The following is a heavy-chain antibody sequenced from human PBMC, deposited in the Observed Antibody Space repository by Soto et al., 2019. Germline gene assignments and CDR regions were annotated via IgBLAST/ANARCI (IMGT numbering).Heavy chain of an antibody. CDR2: IDPSDSYT. V-gene: IGHV5-10-1*01. Sequence: GESLKISCKGSGYSFTSYWISWVRQMPGKGLEWMGRIDPSDSYTNYGPSFQGHVTISADKSISTAYLQWSSLKASDTAMYYCARHTRYCSGGSCYGMDVWGQGTTVTVSS. CDR1: GYSFTSYW. D-gene: IGHD2-15*01. CDR3: ARHTRYCSGGSCYGMDV. J-gene: IGHJ6*02.